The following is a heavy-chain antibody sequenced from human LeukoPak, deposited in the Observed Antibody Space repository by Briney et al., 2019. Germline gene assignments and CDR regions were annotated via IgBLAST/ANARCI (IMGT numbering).Heavy chain of an antibody. J-gene: IGHJ4*02. V-gene: IGHV3-74*01. CDR1: GFTFSSYW. D-gene: IGHD4-23*01. CDR3: ARGRPHGNDY. CDR2: IASDGSST. Sequence: GGSLRLSCAASGFTFSSYWMNWVRQAPGKGLVWVSRIASDGSSTTYADSVKGRFSISRDNAKNTLYLQMNSLRVEDTAVYYWARGRPHGNDYWGQGTLVTVSS.